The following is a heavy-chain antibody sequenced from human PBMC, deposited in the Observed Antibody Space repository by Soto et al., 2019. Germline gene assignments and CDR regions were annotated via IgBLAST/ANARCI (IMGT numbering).Heavy chain of an antibody. J-gene: IGHJ1*01. CDR1: GYTFTNYG. D-gene: IGHD6-13*01. CDR2: ISGYNGDT. V-gene: IGHV1-18*04. Sequence: QVQLVQSGAEVKKPGASVKVSCKASGYTFTNYGINWGGQAPGQGPEWMGWISGYNGDTKYSQILQGRVTMTTDTSTSTAYMELRSLRSDDTAVYYCARGGSSWSAEYYQHWGQGTLVIVSS. CDR3: ARGGSSWSAEYYQH.